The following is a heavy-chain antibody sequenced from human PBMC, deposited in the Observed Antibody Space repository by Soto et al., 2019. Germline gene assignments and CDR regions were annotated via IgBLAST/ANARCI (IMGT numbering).Heavy chain of an antibody. V-gene: IGHV3-30*18. CDR2: ISFDGSNK. J-gene: IGHJ4*02. CDR3: AKGHRVKYCGSDCWEGFDY. CDR1: EFTFSSYG. D-gene: IGHD2-21*02. Sequence: PAGSLRLSCAPPEFTFSSYGMHSVHEAPVNWLEWVGVISFDGSNKYYADSVKGRLTISRDNSKNTLYLQMNSLRAEDTAVYYCAKGHRVKYCGSDCWEGFDYWGQGTLVTVSS.